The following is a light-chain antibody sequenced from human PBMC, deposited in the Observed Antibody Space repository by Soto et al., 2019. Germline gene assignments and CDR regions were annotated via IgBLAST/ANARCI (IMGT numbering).Light chain of an antibody. Sequence: EIVMTQSTATLSVSPGERATLSCRASQSASNNLAWYQQKPGQAPRLLIYFASTRATGIPARFSGSGSGTEFTLTISSLQSEDFAGYYCQQYNNWPLTFGGGTKVEIK. V-gene: IGKV3-15*01. J-gene: IGKJ4*01. CDR3: QQYNNWPLT. CDR2: FAS. CDR1: QSASNN.